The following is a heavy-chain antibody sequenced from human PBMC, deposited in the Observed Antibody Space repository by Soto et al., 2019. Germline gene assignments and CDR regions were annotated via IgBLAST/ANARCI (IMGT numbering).Heavy chain of an antibody. V-gene: IGHV4-30-4*01. Sequence: SETLSLTCTVSGGSISCGDYYWSWIRQPPGKGLEWIGYIYYSGSTYYSPSLKSRVTISVDTSKNQFSLKLSSVTAADTAVYYCARDLMGWFDPWGQGTLVTVSS. CDR2: IYYSGST. CDR1: GGSISCGDYY. J-gene: IGHJ5*02. CDR3: ARDLMGWFDP.